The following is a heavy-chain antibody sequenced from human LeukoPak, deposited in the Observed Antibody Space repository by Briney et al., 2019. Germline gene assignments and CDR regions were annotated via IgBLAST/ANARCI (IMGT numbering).Heavy chain of an antibody. CDR2: IKPDGSDK. V-gene: IGHV3-7*01. CDR1: GFTLNTYW. Sequence: GGSLRLSCAASGFTLNTYWMNWVRQAPGKGLEWVANIKPDGSDKFYVDSVKGRFTISRDNAKNSVYLQMNSLRAEDTAVYYCSGRSGFSSVYWGQGTLVTVSS. D-gene: IGHD6-19*01. J-gene: IGHJ4*02. CDR3: SGRSGFSSVY.